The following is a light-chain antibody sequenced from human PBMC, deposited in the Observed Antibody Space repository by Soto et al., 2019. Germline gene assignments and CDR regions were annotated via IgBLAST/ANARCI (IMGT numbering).Light chain of an antibody. V-gene: IGKV2-24*01. CDR2: HAS. J-gene: IGKJ5*01. CDR1: QILLHSDGNTY. CDR3: QQYYGLPPLT. Sequence: DIVMTQTPLSSPVTLGQAASISCMSIQILLHSDGNTYLSWFQQRPGQPPRLLIYHASKLAKGVTSRFSGSRSGTDFSFIITSLQREDLATYYCQQYYGLPPLTFGQGTRLEIK.